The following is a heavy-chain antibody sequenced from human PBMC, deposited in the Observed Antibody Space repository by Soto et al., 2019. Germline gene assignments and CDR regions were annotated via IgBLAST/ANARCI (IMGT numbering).Heavy chain of an antibody. Sequence: QVQLVQSGAEVKKPGASVKVSCKASGDTFTDYYIHWVRQAPGQGLEWMGTVNPSGGHTTYAQHFLGRMIMTRDRSASTPYMGLTSLASEDTAVYYSAGGGCVVVGPAALDSSGQVTLVTVSS. CDR3: AGGGCVVVGPAALDS. J-gene: IGHJ4*02. CDR1: GDTFTDYY. V-gene: IGHV1-46*01. D-gene: IGHD2-21*02. CDR2: VNPSGGHT.